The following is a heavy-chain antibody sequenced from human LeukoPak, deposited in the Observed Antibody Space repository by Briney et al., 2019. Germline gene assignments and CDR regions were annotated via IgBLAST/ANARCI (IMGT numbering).Heavy chain of an antibody. Sequence: GGSLRLSCAASGFTFSSYGMHWVRQAPGKGLEWVAVIWYDGSNKCYADSVKGRFTISRDNSKNTLYLQMNSLRAEDTAVYYCARDFAAYCSGGSCYSPYFDYWGQGTLVTVSS. CDR1: GFTFSSYG. CDR2: IWYDGSNK. V-gene: IGHV3-33*01. D-gene: IGHD2-15*01. CDR3: ARDFAAYCSGGSCYSPYFDY. J-gene: IGHJ4*02.